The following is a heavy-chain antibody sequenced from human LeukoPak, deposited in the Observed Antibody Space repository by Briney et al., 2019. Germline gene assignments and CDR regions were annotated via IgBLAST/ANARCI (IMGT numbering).Heavy chain of an antibody. CDR3: ARAAVGATSYNWFDP. CDR1: GGSFSGYY. D-gene: IGHD1-26*01. V-gene: IGHV4-34*01. J-gene: IGHJ5*02. CDR2: INHSGST. Sequence: KPSETLSLTCAVYGGSFSGYYWSWIRQPPGKGLEWIGEINHSGSTNYNPSLKSRDTISVDTSKNQFSLKLSSVTAADTAVYYCARAAVGATSYNWFDPWGQGTLVTVSS.